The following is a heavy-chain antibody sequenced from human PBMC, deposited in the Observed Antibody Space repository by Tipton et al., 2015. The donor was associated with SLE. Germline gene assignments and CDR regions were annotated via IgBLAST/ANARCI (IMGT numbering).Heavy chain of an antibody. CDR1: GYSISSGYY. CDR2: IYYSGST. J-gene: IGHJ3*02. V-gene: IGHV4-61*01. CDR3: AGLRGILTGPRGAFDI. D-gene: IGHD3-9*01. Sequence: TLSLTCAVSGYSISSGYYWGWIRQPPGKGLEWIGYIYYSGSTNYNPSLKSRVTISVDTSKNQFSLKLSSVTAADTAVYYCAGLRGILTGPRGAFDIWGQGTMVTVSS.